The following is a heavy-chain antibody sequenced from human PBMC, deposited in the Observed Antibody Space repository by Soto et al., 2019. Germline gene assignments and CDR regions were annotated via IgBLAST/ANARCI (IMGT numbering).Heavy chain of an antibody. J-gene: IGHJ6*02. Sequence: SETLSLTCAVYGGSFSGYYWSWIRQPPGKGLEWIGEINHSGSTNYNPSLKSRVTISVDTSKNQFSLKLSSVTAADTAVYYCARARVGKWFGSHPGYYYYYGMDVWGQGTTVT. CDR1: GGSFSGYY. CDR3: ARARVGKWFGSHPGYYYYYGMDV. CDR2: INHSGST. D-gene: IGHD3-10*01. V-gene: IGHV4-34*01.